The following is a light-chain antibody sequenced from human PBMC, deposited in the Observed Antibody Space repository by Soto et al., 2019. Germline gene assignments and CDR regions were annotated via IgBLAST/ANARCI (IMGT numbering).Light chain of an antibody. CDR1: SNDVGGYNY. CDR3: CSFSGRSRYV. J-gene: IGLJ1*01. V-gene: IGLV2-11*01. Sequence: QSALTQPSSVSGSPGQSVTISCTGTSNDVGGYNYVSWYQQHPGKAPKLMIYDVSKWPSGVPDRFSGSKSGDTASLTISGLQTEDEADYYCCSFSGRSRYVFGGGTKVTV. CDR2: DVS.